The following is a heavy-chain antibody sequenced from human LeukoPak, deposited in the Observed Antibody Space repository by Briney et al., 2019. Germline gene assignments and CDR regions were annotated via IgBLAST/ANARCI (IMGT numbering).Heavy chain of an antibody. CDR1: GYIFRRYW. J-gene: IGHJ4*02. Sequence: GGSLRLSCAASGYIFRRYWVSWVRPAPGKGLEWVANINEDGSQKNYVDSVKGRFIISRDNAKSSLYLQMNSLKVEDTAVYYCLSPGGYDHWASITWGQGTMVSVST. CDR3: LSPGGYDHWASIT. V-gene: IGHV3-7*02. CDR2: INEDGSQK. D-gene: IGHD5-12*01.